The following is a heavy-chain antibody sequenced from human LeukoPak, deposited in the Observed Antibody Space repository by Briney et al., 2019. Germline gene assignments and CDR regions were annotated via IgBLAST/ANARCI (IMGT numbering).Heavy chain of an antibody. CDR2: ISYDGSNK. V-gene: IGHV3-30-3*01. CDR1: GFTFSSYA. Sequence: PGRSLRLSCAASGFTFSSYAMHWVRQAPGKGLEWVAVISYDGSNKYYADSVKGRFTISRDNSKNTLYLQMNSLRAEDTAVYYSARDPTWLQFGNYFDYWGQGTLVTVSS. J-gene: IGHJ4*02. CDR3: ARDPTWLQFGNYFDY. D-gene: IGHD5-24*01.